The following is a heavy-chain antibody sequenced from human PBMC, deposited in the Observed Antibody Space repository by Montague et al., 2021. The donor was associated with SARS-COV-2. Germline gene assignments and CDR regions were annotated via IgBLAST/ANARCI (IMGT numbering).Heavy chain of an antibody. V-gene: IGHV6-1*01. CDR3: ARGIWFGELLTGYYYYGMDV. CDR2: IYYRSKWYN. CDR1: GDSVSSNSAA. Sequence: CAISGDSVSSNSAAWNWIRQSPSRGLEWLGRIYYRSKWYNDYAVSVKSRITINPDTSKSQFSLQLNSVTPEDTAVYYCARGIWFGELLTGYYYYGMDVWGQGTTVTVSS. D-gene: IGHD3-10*01. J-gene: IGHJ6*02.